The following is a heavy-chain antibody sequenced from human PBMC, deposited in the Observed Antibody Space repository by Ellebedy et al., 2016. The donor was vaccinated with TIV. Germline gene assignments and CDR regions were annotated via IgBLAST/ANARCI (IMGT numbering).Heavy chain of an antibody. D-gene: IGHD1-26*01. CDR3: AREGVWDGHD. Sequence: GESLKISXAGSGFTFSGFWMNWVRQAPGKGLEWVANINQDGSQKYYVDSVKGRFTISRDNAKNSLYLQMNSLRGEDTAVYYCAREGVWDGHDWGQGTLVTVSS. CDR1: GFTFSGFW. CDR2: INQDGSQK. V-gene: IGHV3-7*01. J-gene: IGHJ4*02.